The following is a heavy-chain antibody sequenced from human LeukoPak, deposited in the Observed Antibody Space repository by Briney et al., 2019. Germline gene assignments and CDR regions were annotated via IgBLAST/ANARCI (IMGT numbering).Heavy chain of an antibody. Sequence: PSETLSLTCTVSGGSISSYYWSWIRQPPGKGLEWIGYIYYSGSTNYNPSLKSRVTISVDTSKNQFSLKLSSVTAADTAVYYCARGYGVKVGEWPFDYWGQGTLVTVSS. V-gene: IGHV4-59*01. J-gene: IGHJ4*02. CDR3: ARGYGVKVGEWPFDY. CDR1: GGSISSYY. D-gene: IGHD3-3*01. CDR2: IYYSGST.